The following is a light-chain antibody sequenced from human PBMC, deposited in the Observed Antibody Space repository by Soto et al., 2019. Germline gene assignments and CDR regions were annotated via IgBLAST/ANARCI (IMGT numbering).Light chain of an antibody. Sequence: DIQMTQSPSTLSASVGDRVTITCRASQSISVWLAWYQQKPGKAPKLLMFDASTLQIGVPSRFSGSGSATEFTLTISSLKPDDFASYYCQQYNSYPRTFGKGTKVEIK. J-gene: IGKJ2*01. CDR3: QQYNSYPRT. V-gene: IGKV1-5*01. CDR2: DAS. CDR1: QSISVW.